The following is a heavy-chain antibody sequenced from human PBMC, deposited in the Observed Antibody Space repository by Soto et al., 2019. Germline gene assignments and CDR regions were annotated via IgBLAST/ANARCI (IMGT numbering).Heavy chain of an antibody. D-gene: IGHD2-15*01. CDR1: GGTFSSYA. J-gene: IGHJ6*02. V-gene: IGHV1-69*13. CDR2: IIPIFGTA. CDR3: ARGSDVVVVAATYDSYYYYGMDV. Sequence: SVKVSCKASGGTFSSYAISWVRQAPGQGLEWMGGIIPIFGTANYAQKFQGRVTITADESTSTAYMELSSLRSEDTAVYYCARGSDVVVVAATYDSYYYYGMDVWGQGTTVTVSS.